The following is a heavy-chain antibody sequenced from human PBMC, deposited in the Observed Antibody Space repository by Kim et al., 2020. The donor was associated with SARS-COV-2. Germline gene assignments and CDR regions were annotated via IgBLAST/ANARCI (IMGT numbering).Heavy chain of an antibody. CDR3: ARDSVDWGSYLDY. Sequence: GGSLRLSCAAFGFSLSRHAMHWVRQAPGKGLEWVAVMSYDGSKKHYADSVKGRFNISRDNSKYTVYLQMNSLRVEDTALYYCARDSVDWGSYLDYWGQGT. V-gene: IGHV3-30*04. CDR2: MSYDGSKK. J-gene: IGHJ4*02. CDR1: GFSLSRHA. D-gene: IGHD3-16*01.